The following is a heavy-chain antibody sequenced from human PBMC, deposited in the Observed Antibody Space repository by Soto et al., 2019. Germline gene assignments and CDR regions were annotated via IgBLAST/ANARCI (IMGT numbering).Heavy chain of an antibody. CDR1: GFTFRTYS. D-gene: IGHD3-10*01. J-gene: IGHJ6*02. CDR3: ARDRGYDAHDYYYNAMDV. CDR2: IRGFSPYT. Sequence: GGSLRLSCISSGFTFRTYSMNWVRQAPGKGLEWVSGIRGFSPYTFYAESVKGRFTISRDNAKNSLDLQMDSLRAEDTAVYYCARDRGYDAHDYYYNAMDVWGQGTTVTVSS. V-gene: IGHV3-21*01.